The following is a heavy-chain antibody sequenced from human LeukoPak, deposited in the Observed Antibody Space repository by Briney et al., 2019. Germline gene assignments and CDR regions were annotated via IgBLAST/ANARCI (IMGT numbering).Heavy chain of an antibody. V-gene: IGHV3-7*01. Sequence: PGGSLRLSCAAAGFTFSNFWMSWVRQAPGKGLEWVANIKQDGSEKYYVDSVKGRFTISRDNAKTSLYLQMNSLRVEDTAVYYCARDLSGVTGYTYGRGIDYWGQGTLVTVSS. CDR1: GFTFSNFW. D-gene: IGHD5-18*01. CDR2: IKQDGSEK. J-gene: IGHJ4*02. CDR3: ARDLSGVTGYTYGRGIDY.